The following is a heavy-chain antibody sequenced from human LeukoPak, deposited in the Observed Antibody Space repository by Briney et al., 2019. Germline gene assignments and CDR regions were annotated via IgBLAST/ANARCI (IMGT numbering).Heavy chain of an antibody. CDR1: GFTFSSYW. Sequence: GGSLRLSCAASGFTFSSYWMSWVRQAPGKGLERVANIKQDGSEKYYVDSVKGRFTISRDNAKNSLYLQMSSLRAEDTAVYYCAREGYCSSTSCVMGAFDIWGQGTMVTVSS. D-gene: IGHD2-2*01. V-gene: IGHV3-7*01. J-gene: IGHJ3*02. CDR2: IKQDGSEK. CDR3: AREGYCSSTSCVMGAFDI.